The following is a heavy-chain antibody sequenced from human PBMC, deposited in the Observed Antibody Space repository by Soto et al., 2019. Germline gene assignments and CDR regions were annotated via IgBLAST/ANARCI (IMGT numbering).Heavy chain of an antibody. Sequence: GGSLRLSCAASGFTFTDYALSWVRQAPGKGLEWVATISGIGGSTYLADSVKGRLSISRDNSKNTLYLQMNSLRAEDTAVYYCAKAKLQYYYYGMDVWGQGTTVTVSS. V-gene: IGHV3-23*01. D-gene: IGHD4-4*01. CDR3: AKAKLQYYYYGMDV. J-gene: IGHJ6*02. CDR1: GFTFTDYA. CDR2: ISGIGGST.